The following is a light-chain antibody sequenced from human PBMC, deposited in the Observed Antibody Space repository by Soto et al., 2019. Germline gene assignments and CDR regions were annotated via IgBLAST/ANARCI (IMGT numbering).Light chain of an antibody. V-gene: IGLV2-14*03. J-gene: IGLJ1*01. CDR2: DVT. CDR1: SSDVGAYNY. Sequence: QSALTQPASVSGSPGQSITISCTGSSSDVGAYNYVSWYQHHPDKAPKLVIYDVTNRPSGVSNRFSGSKSGTTASLTISGLQAEDEADYYCNSYTSSTTPYVFGTGTKVTVL. CDR3: NSYTSSTTPYV.